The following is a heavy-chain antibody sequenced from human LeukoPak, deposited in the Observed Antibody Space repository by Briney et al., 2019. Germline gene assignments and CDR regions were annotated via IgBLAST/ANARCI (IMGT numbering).Heavy chain of an antibody. CDR3: ARAGRAGNDAFDI. Sequence: SQTLSLTCAVSGGSISSGGYSWSWIRQPPGKGLEWIGYIYHSGSTYYNPSLKSRVTISVDRSKNQFSLKLTSVTAADTAVYYCARAGRAGNDAFDIWGQGTMVTVSS. V-gene: IGHV4-30-2*01. CDR1: GGSISSGGYS. D-gene: IGHD1-14*01. J-gene: IGHJ3*02. CDR2: IYHSGST.